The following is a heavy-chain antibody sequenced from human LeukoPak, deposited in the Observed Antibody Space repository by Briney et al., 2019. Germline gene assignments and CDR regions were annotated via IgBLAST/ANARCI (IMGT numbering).Heavy chain of an antibody. V-gene: IGHV3-23*01. CDR3: AKDTWDSSGYYYSFIDY. D-gene: IGHD3-22*01. Sequence: GGSLRLSCAASGFTFSSYAMSWVRQASGKGLEWVSAISGSGGSTYYADSVKGQFTISRDNSKNTLYLQMNSLRAEDTAVYYCAKDTWDSSGYYYSFIDYWGQGTLVTVSS. CDR1: GFTFSSYA. CDR2: ISGSGGST. J-gene: IGHJ4*02.